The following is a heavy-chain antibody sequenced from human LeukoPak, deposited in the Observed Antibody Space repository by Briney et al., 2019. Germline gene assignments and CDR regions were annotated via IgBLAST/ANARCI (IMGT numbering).Heavy chain of an antibody. V-gene: IGHV1-8*01. Sequence: ASVKVSCKASGYTFTSYDINWVRQATGQGLEWMGWMNPNSGNTGYAQKFQGRVTMTRNTSISTAYMELSSLRSEDTAVYYCARGMKEAKRGIIVVVPAAIPYWFDPWGQGTLVTVSP. CDR3: ARGMKEAKRGIIVVVPAAIPYWFDP. J-gene: IGHJ5*02. CDR1: GYTFTSYD. CDR2: MNPNSGNT. D-gene: IGHD2-2*02.